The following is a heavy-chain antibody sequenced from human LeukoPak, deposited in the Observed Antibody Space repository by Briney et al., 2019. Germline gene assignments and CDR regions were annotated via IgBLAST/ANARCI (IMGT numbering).Heavy chain of an antibody. V-gene: IGHV3-48*04. CDR3: AGGSGWVTDS. CDR2: ITNSGGTM. J-gene: IGHJ4*02. Sequence: GGSLRLSCAASGFTFSSYGMNWVRQAPGKGLEWVSYITNSGGTMYYADSVKGRFTISRDNAKNSLYLQMNSLRAEDTAVYFCAGGSGWVTDSWGQGTLVTVSA. D-gene: IGHD6-19*01. CDR1: GFTFSSYG.